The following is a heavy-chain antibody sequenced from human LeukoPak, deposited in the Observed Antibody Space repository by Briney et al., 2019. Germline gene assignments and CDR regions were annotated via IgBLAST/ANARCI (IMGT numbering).Heavy chain of an antibody. CDR2: ISGGGDAT. CDR3: VGTFTVFGVVSTIE. V-gene: IGHV3-23*01. D-gene: IGHD3-3*01. CDR1: GFTFSHYA. J-gene: IGHJ4*02. Sequence: GGSLRLSCAASGFTFSHYAMSWVRQAPGKGLEWVSAISGGGDATKYADSVQGRFTISRDNSQNTVFLQMSSLRVDDTAAYYCVGTFTVFGVVSTIEWGQGTLVTVSS.